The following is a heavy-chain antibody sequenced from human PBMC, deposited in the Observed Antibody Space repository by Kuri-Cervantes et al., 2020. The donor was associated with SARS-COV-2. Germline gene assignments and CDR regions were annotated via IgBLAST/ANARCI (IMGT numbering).Heavy chain of an antibody. CDR3: ARGGYQDAFDI. V-gene: IGHV4-34*01. D-gene: IGHD2-2*01. CDR1: GGSFSGYY. Sequence: GSLRLSCAVYGGSFSGYYWSWIRQPPGKGLEWIGEINHSGSTNYNPSLKSRVTISVDTSKNQFSLKLSSVTAADTAVYYCARGGYQDAFDIWGQGTMVTVSS. CDR2: INHSGST. J-gene: IGHJ3*02.